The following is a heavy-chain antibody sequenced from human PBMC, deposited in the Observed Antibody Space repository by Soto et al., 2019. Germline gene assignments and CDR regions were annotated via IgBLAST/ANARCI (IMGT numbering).Heavy chain of an antibody. V-gene: IGHV3-7*03. CDR3: AKGLIKRERITMIVMVTALDN. D-gene: IGHD3-22*01. Sequence: GGSLRLSCADSGFILRNYWMSWVRQAPGMGLQWVASIKEDGSIGYADSVKGRFTISRDNAKNSLYLQMNSLRAEDTALYYCAKGLIKRERITMIVMVTALDNWGQGTLVTVSS. J-gene: IGHJ4*02. CDR1: GFILRNYW. CDR2: IKEDGSI.